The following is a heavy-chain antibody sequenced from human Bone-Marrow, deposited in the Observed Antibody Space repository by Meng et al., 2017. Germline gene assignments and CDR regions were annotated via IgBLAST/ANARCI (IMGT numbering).Heavy chain of an antibody. Sequence: GESLKISCAASGFTFDDYTMHWVRQAPGKGLEWVSLISWDGGSTYYADSVKGRFTISRDNSKNSLYLQMNSLRTEDTALYYCAKDIRSEQQLVNYYYGMAVWGQGTTVTVSS. J-gene: IGHJ6*02. CDR2: ISWDGGST. D-gene: IGHD6-13*01. CDR3: AKDIRSEQQLVNYYYGMAV. CDR1: GFTFDDYT. V-gene: IGHV3-43*01.